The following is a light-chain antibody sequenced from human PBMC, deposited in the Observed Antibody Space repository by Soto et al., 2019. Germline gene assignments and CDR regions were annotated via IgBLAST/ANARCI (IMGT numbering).Light chain of an antibody. Sequence: DIQLTQSPSFLSASVGDRVTITCRASQGISSYLAWYQQKPGKAPKLLIYAASTLQSGVPSRFSGSGSGTEFPLTISSLQPEDFATYYCQQLNNYPPITFGQGTRLEIK. CDR3: QQLNNYPPIT. CDR2: AAS. CDR1: QGISSY. J-gene: IGKJ5*01. V-gene: IGKV1-9*01.